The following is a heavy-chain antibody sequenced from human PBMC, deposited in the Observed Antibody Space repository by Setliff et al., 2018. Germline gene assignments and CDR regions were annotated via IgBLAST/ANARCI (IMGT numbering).Heavy chain of an antibody. V-gene: IGHV3-7*01. CDR1: GFTFSSLW. Sequence: LRLSCSASGFTFSSLWMAWVRQAPGKGLEWVANINQGGSVQFYVESVKGRFTISRDNAKNSLYLQMNSLRVEDTAVYYCARDVFDFRTGQAGPWGQGTLVTVSS. CDR3: ARDVFDFRTGQAGP. D-gene: IGHD3-3*01. J-gene: IGHJ5*02. CDR2: INQGGSVQ.